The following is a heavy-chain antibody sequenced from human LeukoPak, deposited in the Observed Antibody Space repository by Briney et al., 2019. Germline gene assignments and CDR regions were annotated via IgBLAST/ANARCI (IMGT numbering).Heavy chain of an antibody. D-gene: IGHD3-9*01. Sequence: GGSLRLSCAASGFTFSSYGMHWVRQAPGKGLEWVAFIRYDGSNKYYADSVKGRFPISRDNSKNTLYLQMNSLRAEDTAVYYCAKDSGLVRYFDGSNKSWFDPWGQGTLVTVSS. CDR3: AKDSGLVRYFDGSNKSWFDP. CDR1: GFTFSSYG. CDR2: IRYDGSNK. V-gene: IGHV3-30*02. J-gene: IGHJ5*02.